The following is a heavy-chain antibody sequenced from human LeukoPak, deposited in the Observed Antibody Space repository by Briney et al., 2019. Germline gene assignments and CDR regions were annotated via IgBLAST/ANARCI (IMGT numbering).Heavy chain of an antibody. J-gene: IGHJ4*02. CDR2: MNHSGSA. CDR3: ARGGLVRGPVRYFDY. V-gene: IGHV4-34*01. CDR1: GGSFSGYY. Sequence: SETLSLTCAVYGGSFSGYYWTWIRQPPGKGLEWIGEMNHSGSANYNPSLKSRVTISVDTSKNQCSLRLSSVTAADTAVYYCARGGLVRGPVRYFDYWGQGTLVTVSS. D-gene: IGHD3-10*01.